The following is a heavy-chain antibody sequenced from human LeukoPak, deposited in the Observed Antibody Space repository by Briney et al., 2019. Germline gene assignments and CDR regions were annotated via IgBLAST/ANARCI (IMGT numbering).Heavy chain of an antibody. J-gene: IGHJ4*02. CDR1: GFIVSNNY. V-gene: IGHV3-53*01. D-gene: IGHD7-27*01. CDR2: LYSGGVT. CDR3: ARDPGAWYYDC. Sequence: PGGSLRLSCAASGFIVSNNYMTWVRRAPGKGLEWVAVLYSGGVTSYADSVKGRFTISRDKSKNTLYLQMNSLRDEDTAVYYCARDPGAWYYDCWGQGALVTVSS.